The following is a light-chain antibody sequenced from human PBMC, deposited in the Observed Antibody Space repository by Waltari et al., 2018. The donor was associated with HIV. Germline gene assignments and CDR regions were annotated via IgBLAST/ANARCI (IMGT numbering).Light chain of an antibody. CDR3: QQYDNVPSFT. J-gene: IGKJ3*01. CDR1: QDISNN. Sequence: DIQMTQSPSSLSASVGDRVTITCQASQDISNNLNWYQQKPGKAPKLLIYDASNLETGVPARFSGSGSGTDVTFTISGLQPEDIATYYCQQYDNVPSFTFGPGTKVDIK. V-gene: IGKV1-33*01. CDR2: DAS.